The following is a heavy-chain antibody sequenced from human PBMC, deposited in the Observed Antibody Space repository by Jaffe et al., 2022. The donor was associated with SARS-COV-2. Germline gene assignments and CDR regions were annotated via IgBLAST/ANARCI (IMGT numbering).Heavy chain of an antibody. J-gene: IGHJ4*02. CDR2: ISPSGDST. CDR3: ATLRSGDYEGEF. V-gene: IGHV1-46*01. Sequence: QVQLVQSGAEVKKPGASVKVSCKASGHTFTSDYIHWVRQAPGQGLEWMGLISPSGDSTSYAQKFQGRVTVTRDTSTSTFYMKLSSLISEDTAVYYCATLRSGDYEGEFWGQGTLVTVSS. D-gene: IGHD3-22*01. CDR1: GHTFTSDY.